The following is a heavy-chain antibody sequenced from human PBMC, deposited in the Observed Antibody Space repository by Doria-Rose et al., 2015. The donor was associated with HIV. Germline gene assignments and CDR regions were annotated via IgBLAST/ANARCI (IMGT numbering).Heavy chain of an antibody. CDR2: ISSNGANT. D-gene: IGHD1-1*01. Sequence: EMQLVESGGALGQPGGSLRLSCAASGFTFSSYAMYWVRQAPGKGLEYVSTISSNGANTYYADSVKGRFTVSRDNSENTLVLQMGSLRPEDTATYYCARNRRQLVFDALDIWGQGTMVTVSS. CDR1: GFTFSSYA. J-gene: IGHJ3*02. V-gene: IGHV3-64*07. CDR3: ARNRRQLVFDALDI.